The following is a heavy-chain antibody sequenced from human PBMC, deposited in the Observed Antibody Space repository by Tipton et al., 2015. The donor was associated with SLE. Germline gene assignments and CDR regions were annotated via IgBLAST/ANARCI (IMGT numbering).Heavy chain of an antibody. CDR1: GGSITTRSYY. J-gene: IGHJ3*02. D-gene: IGHD2-8*02. CDR2: ISYSGAT. CDR3: ARDRDIVLEPVPIPPAFDI. Sequence: TLSLTCIVSGGSITTRSYYCGWIRQPPGKGLEWIASISYSGATYYNPSLKSRVIISLDTSRNNFSLKLTSVTAADTAVYFCARDRDIVLEPVPIPPAFDIWGQGTTVTVSS. V-gene: IGHV4-39*07.